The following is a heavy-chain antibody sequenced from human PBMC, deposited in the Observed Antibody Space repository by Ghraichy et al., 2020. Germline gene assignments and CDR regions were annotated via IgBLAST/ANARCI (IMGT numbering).Heavy chain of an antibody. Sequence: GGSLRLSCAASGFTFSSYAMSWVRQAPGKGLEWVSAISGSGGRTYYADSVKGRFTISGDNSKNTPYLQMNSLRAQDTAVYYCAKDFSSYCSGGSCYPWGQGTLVTVSS. CDR2: ISGSGGRT. V-gene: IGHV3-23*01. CDR1: GFTFSSYA. CDR3: AKDFSSYCSGGSCYP. J-gene: IGHJ5*02. D-gene: IGHD2-15*01.